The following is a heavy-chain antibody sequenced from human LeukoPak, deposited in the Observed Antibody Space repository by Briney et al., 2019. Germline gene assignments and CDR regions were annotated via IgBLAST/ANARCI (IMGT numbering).Heavy chain of an antibody. J-gene: IGHJ4*02. CDR2: ISAYNGNT. CDR3: ARGPLSREFDY. CDR1: GYTFTSYG. D-gene: IGHD6-13*01. V-gene: IGHV1-18*01. Sequence: ASVKLCCKASGYTFTSYGISWVRQAPGQGLEWLGWISAYNGNTNYAQKLQGRVTMTTDTSTSTAYMELRSLRSDDTAVYYCARGPLSREFDYWGQGTLVTVSS.